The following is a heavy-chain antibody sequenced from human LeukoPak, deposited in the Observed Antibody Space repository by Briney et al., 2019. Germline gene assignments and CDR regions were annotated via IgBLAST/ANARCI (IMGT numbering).Heavy chain of an antibody. J-gene: IGHJ4*02. CDR2: ISGSGGST. D-gene: IGHD1-26*01. CDR1: GFTFSSYA. V-gene: IGHV3-23*01. Sequence: PGGSLRLSCAASGFTFSSYAMSWVRQAPGKGLEWVSAISGSGGSTYYADSVKGRLTISRDNSKNTLYLQMNSLRAEDTAVYYCAIDSREWELSFDYWGQGTLVTVSS. CDR3: AIDSREWELSFDY.